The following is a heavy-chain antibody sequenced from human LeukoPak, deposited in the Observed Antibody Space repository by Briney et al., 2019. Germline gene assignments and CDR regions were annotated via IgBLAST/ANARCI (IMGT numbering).Heavy chain of an antibody. V-gene: IGHV1-69*04. Sequence: VASVSVSFKASGGTFSSYAISWVRQAPGQGLEWVGRIIPILGIANYAQKFQGRVTITADKSTSTAYMELSSLRSEDTAVYYCARVKDYYDSSGYPTDYWGQGTLVTVSS. CDR1: GGTFSSYA. CDR3: ARVKDYYDSSGYPTDY. D-gene: IGHD3-22*01. CDR2: IIPILGIA. J-gene: IGHJ4*02.